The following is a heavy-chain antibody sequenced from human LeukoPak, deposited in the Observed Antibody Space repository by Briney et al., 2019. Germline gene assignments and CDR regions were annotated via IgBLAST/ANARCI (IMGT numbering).Heavy chain of an antibody. D-gene: IGHD3/OR15-3a*01. CDR2: IYYSGST. V-gene: IGHV4-59*01. Sequence: SETLSLTCTVSGGSISSYYWSWIRQPPGKGLEWIGYIYYSGSTNYNPSLKSRVTISVDTSKNQFSLKLSSVTAEDTAVYYCAKDGPYFDYWGQGTLVTVSS. J-gene: IGHJ4*02. CDR1: GGSISSYY. CDR3: AKDGPYFDY.